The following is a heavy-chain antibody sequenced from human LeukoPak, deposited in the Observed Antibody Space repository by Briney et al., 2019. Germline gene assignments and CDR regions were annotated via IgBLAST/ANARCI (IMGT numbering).Heavy chain of an antibody. D-gene: IGHD3-3*01. J-gene: IGHJ2*01. CDR3: ARGEYHDFWSGREYWYFDL. CDR2: IHYSGGT. CDR1: GGSISNSY. V-gene: IGHV4-59*01. Sequence: SETLSLTCTVSGGSISNSYCIWIRQPPGKGLEWIGYIHYSGGTNYNPSFKSRVTMSVDTSKNQFSLKMSSVTAADTAVYYCARGEYHDFWSGREYWYFDLWGRGTLVTVSS.